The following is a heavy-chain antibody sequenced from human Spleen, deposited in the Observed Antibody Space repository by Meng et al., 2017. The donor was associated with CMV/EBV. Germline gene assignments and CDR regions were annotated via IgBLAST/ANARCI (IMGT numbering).Heavy chain of an antibody. J-gene: IGHJ4*02. V-gene: IGHV1-24*01. CDR3: ARGGGKTYYDFWSAYYMN. D-gene: IGHD3-3*01. Sequence: ASVKVSCKVSGYTLTELSRHWVRQAPGKGLEWMGGFDPEDGETIYAQKFQGRVTMTEDTSTDTAYMELSSLRSDDTAVYYCARGGGKTYYDFWSAYYMNWGQGTLVTVSS. CDR1: GYTLTELS. CDR2: FDPEDGET.